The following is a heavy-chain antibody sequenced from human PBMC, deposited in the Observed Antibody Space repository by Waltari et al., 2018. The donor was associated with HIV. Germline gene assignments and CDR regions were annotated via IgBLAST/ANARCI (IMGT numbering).Heavy chain of an antibody. D-gene: IGHD6-19*01. J-gene: IGHJ4*02. V-gene: IGHV3-7*02. CDR1: GFTIGGYW. Sequence: DVHLVESGGGLVQPGGSLRLSCAASGFTIGGYWMSWVRQAPGKGLGWGENGNQEGGTKLPVDSGRGRFTISRDNAKNSLYLQMNSLRAEETAVYYCASGHGGWSYWGQGTLVTVSS. CDR2: GNQEGGTK. CDR3: ASGHGGWSY.